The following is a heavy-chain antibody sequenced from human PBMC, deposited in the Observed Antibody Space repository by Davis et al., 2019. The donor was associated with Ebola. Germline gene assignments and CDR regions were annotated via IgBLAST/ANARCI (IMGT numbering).Heavy chain of an antibody. CDR3: ARDSDDYSFDY. CDR2: INSDGSST. J-gene: IGHJ4*02. D-gene: IGHD4-11*01. V-gene: IGHV3-74*01. CDR1: GFPITNYW. Sequence: GESLKISCAVSGFPITNYWMHWVRQAPGKGLVWVSRINSDGSSTSYADSVKGRFTISRDNAKNTLYLQMNSLRAEDTAVYYCARDSDDYSFDYWGQGTLVTVSS.